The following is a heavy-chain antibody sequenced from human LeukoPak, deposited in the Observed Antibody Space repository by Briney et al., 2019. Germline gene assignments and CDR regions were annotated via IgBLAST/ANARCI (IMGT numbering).Heavy chain of an antibody. J-gene: IGHJ6*03. V-gene: IGHV1-8*01. CDR1: GYTFTSYD. CDR2: MNPNSGNT. Sequence: GASVKVSCKASGYTFTSYDINWVRQATGQGLEWMGWMNPNSGNTGCAQKFQGRVTMTRNTSISTAYMELSSLRSEDTAVYYCARRAGYSSGWYGYYYYYYMDVWGKGTTVTISS. D-gene: IGHD6-19*01. CDR3: ARRAGYSSGWYGYYYYYYMDV.